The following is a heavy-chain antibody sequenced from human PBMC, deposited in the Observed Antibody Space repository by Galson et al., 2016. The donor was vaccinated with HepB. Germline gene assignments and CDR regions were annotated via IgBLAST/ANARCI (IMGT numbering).Heavy chain of an antibody. J-gene: IGHJ4*02. CDR3: AGGTAWHHFNF. CDR1: GFSISSYA. D-gene: IGHD1-26*01. CDR2: INVNGETT. Sequence: SLRLSCAASGFSISSYAMRWVRQAPGKGLEWVSSINVNGETTYYADSGKGRFTISRDNSKNTLYLQMSSLRVEDAAIYFCAGGTAWHHFNFWGQGSLVIVSS. V-gene: IGHV3-23*01.